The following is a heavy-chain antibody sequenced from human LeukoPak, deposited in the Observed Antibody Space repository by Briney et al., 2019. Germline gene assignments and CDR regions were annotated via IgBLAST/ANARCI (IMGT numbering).Heavy chain of an antibody. J-gene: IGHJ4*02. CDR3: VRARLIRLENFFDY. CDR1: GFTFSSHE. V-gene: IGHV3-48*03. CDR2: TSRGGSDV. D-gene: IGHD2-21*02. Sequence: GGSLRLSCATPGFTFSSHEMNWVRQAPGKGLEWVAYTSRGGSDVSYADSVKGRFTISTDNANSSLYLQMNSLRAEDTAVYFCVRARLIRLENFFDYWGQGTLVTVSS.